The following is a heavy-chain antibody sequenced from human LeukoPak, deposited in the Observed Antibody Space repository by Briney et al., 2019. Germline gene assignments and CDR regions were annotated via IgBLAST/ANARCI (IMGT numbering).Heavy chain of an antibody. CDR3: ARFTSDDYDFWSGYQGKYYYYYYMDV. V-gene: IGHV3-7*01. J-gene: IGHJ6*03. Sequence: PGGSLRLSRAASGFTFSSYWMSWVRQAPGKGLEWVANIKQDGSEKYYVDSVKGRFTISRDNAKNSLYLQMNSLRAEDTAVYYCARFTSDDYDFWSGYQGKYYYYYYMDVWGRGTTVTVSS. CDR2: IKQDGSEK. CDR1: GFTFSSYW. D-gene: IGHD3-3*01.